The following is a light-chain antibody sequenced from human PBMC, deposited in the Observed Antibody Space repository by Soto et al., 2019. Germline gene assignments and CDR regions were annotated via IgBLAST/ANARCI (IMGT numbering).Light chain of an antibody. Sequence: DIQMTHSHSTLSGSVWDRVTIICRASQTISSWLAWYQQKPGKAPKLLIYKASTLKSGVPSRFSGSGSGTEFTLTISSLQPDDFATYYCQQYNSYSFGQGTKVDI. CDR1: QTISSW. CDR2: KAS. J-gene: IGKJ1*01. V-gene: IGKV1-5*03. CDR3: QQYNSYS.